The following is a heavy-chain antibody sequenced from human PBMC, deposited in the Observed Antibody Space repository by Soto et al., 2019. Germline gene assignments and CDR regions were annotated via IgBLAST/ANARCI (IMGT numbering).Heavy chain of an antibody. CDR2: IYYSGGT. J-gene: IGHJ3*02. V-gene: IGHV4-31*03. Sequence: QVQLQESGPGLVKPSQTLSLTCSVSGGSISSGGYYWTWIRQHPGKGLEWIGYIYYSGGTYYNPSLKSRVAISVDTSKNQFSLKLRSVSAADTAVYYCVRWQNEDAFDIWGQGTMVSVSS. CDR1: GGSISSGGYY. D-gene: IGHD1-1*01. CDR3: VRWQNEDAFDI.